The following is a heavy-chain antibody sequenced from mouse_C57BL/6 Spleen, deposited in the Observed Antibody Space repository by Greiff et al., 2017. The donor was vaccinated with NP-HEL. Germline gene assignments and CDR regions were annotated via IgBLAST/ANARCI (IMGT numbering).Heavy chain of an antibody. J-gene: IGHJ4*01. CDR3: ERHGDYDVDYYARDY. D-gene: IGHD2-4*01. CDR2: ISSGGSYT. V-gene: IGHV5-6*02. Sequence: DVKLVESGGDLVKPGGSLKLSCAASGFTFSSYGMSWVRQTPDKRLEWVATISSGGSYTYYPDSVKGRFTITRDNANNTLYLQMSSLKSEDTAMYYCERHGDYDVDYYARDYWGHGTSVTVSS. CDR1: GFTFSSYG.